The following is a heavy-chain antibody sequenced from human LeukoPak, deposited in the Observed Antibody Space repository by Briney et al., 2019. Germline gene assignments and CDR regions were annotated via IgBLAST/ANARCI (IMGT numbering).Heavy chain of an antibody. CDR3: ARDQGIAVAGTGLDY. D-gene: IGHD6-19*01. CDR1: GYTFTSYG. V-gene: IGHV1-18*01. Sequence: VASVKVSCKASGYTFTSYGISWVRQAPGQGLEWMGWISAYNGNTNYAQKLQGRVTMTTDTSTSTAYMELRSPRSDDTAVYYCARDQGIAVAGTGLDYWGQGTLVTVSS. CDR2: ISAYNGNT. J-gene: IGHJ4*02.